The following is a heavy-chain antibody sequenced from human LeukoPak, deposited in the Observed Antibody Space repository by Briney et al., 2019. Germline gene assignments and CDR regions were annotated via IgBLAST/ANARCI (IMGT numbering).Heavy chain of an antibody. CDR2: INPNSGGT. CDR1: GYTFTGYY. V-gene: IGHV1-2*02. D-gene: IGHD1-26*01. J-gene: IGHJ4*02. CDR3: ARMSGSYYGDYFDY. Sequence: ASVKVSCKASGYTFTGYYMHWVRQAPGQGLEWMGWINPNSGGTNYAQKFQGRVTMTRDTSISTAYMELSRLRSDDTAVYYCARMSGSYYGDYFDYWGQGTLVTVSS.